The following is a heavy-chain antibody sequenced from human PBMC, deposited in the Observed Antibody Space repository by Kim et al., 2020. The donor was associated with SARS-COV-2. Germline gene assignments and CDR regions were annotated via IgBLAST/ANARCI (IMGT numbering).Heavy chain of an antibody. V-gene: IGHV4-61*01. Sequence: SETLSLTCTVSGGSVSSGSYYWSWIRQPPGKGLEWIGYIYYSGSTNYNPSLKSRVTISVDTSKNQFSLNLISVTAADTAVYYCARVRGYSGYDLVGSGWFAPWGQGALVTDSS. J-gene: IGHJ5*02. CDR3: ARVRGYSGYDLVGSGWFAP. D-gene: IGHD5-12*01. CDR1: GGSVSSGSYY. CDR2: IYYSGST.